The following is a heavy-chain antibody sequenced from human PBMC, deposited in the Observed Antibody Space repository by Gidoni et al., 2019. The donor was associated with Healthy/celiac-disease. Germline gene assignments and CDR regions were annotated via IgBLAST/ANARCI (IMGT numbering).Heavy chain of an antibody. CDR3: ARLFTDYYYDSSGYSDAFDI. V-gene: IGHV4-39*01. Sequence: QLQLQESGSGMVKPSETLSLTCTVYGGPISRSRYYWGGIREPPGKGLEWIGSIYYSGSTYYTPSLKSRVTISVDTSKNQFSLKLSSVTAADTAVYYCARLFTDYYYDSSGYSDAFDIWGQGTMVTVSS. CDR1: GGPISRSRYY. CDR2: IYYSGST. D-gene: IGHD3-22*01. J-gene: IGHJ3*02.